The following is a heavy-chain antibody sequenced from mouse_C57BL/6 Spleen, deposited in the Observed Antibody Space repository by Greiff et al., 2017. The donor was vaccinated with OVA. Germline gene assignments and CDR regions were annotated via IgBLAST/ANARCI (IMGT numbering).Heavy chain of an antibody. Sequence: VQLQQSGAELVKPGASVKISCKASGYAFSSYWMNWVKQRPGKGLEWIGQIYPGDGDTNYNGKFKGKATLTADKSSSTAYMQLSSLTSEDSAVYFCARDGITTVVAHYFDYWGQGTTLTVSS. CDR2: IYPGDGDT. CDR3: ARDGITTVVAHYFDY. J-gene: IGHJ2*01. D-gene: IGHD1-1*01. CDR1: GYAFSSYW. V-gene: IGHV1-80*01.